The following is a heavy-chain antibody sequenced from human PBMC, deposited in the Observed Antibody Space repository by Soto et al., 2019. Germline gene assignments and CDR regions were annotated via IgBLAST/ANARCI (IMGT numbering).Heavy chain of an antibody. CDR1: RYTFISYD. Sequence: ASVKVSCKASRYTFISYDINWVRQAPGQGLEWMGWMNLSSANTGYAQKFQGRISMTRNTSMDTAYMELNSLTSEDTAVYYCTRGQEVWWNAGPLGLHGLDVWGQGTTVTVSS. CDR2: MNLSSANT. D-gene: IGHD3-16*01. CDR3: TRGQEVWWNAGPLGLHGLDV. J-gene: IGHJ6*02. V-gene: IGHV1-8*01.